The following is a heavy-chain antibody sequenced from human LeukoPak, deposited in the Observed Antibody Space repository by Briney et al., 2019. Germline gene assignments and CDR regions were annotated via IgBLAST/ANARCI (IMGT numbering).Heavy chain of an antibody. D-gene: IGHD2-2*01. CDR3: ARGDCSRTSCYLEYFYGMDV. Sequence: GGSLRLSCATSGFTFSDHYMDWVRQAPGKGLERVGCRRNKANSYTTEYAASVKGRFTISRDDSKNSLYLQMNSLKTEDTAVYYCARGDCSRTSCYLEYFYGMDVWGKGTTVTVSS. V-gene: IGHV3-72*01. CDR1: GFTFSDHY. J-gene: IGHJ6*04. CDR2: RRNKANSYTT.